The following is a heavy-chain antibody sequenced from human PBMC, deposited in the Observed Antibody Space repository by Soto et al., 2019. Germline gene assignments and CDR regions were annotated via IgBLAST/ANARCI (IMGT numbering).Heavy chain of an antibody. J-gene: IGHJ4*02. D-gene: IGHD6-13*01. CDR1: GSSFSRYA. V-gene: IGHV1-69*13. Sequence: GAAVKVTWKDSGSSFSRYAISWGRQAPGQRLEWMGGIIPIFGTANYAQKFQGRVTITADESTSTAYMELSSLRSEDTAVYYCAREAAAGTETSYFVYWGQGPLVTVSS. CDR2: IIPIFGTA. CDR3: AREAAAGTETSYFVY.